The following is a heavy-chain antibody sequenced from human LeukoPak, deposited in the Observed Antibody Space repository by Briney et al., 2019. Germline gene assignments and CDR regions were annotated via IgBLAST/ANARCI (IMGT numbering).Heavy chain of an antibody. CDR2: IANDGSRA. CDR1: GFTFGGYG. J-gene: IGHJ4*02. V-gene: IGHV3-33*01. Sequence: GRSLRLSCAGSGFTFGGYGMHWFRQTPGKGLEWVAVIANDGSRAFYADSVKGRFTISRDNSKNTMSVQLEDLRAEDTAVYYCTRYNNDHFDYWGQGTLVTVSS. D-gene: IGHD1-14*01. CDR3: TRYNNDHFDY.